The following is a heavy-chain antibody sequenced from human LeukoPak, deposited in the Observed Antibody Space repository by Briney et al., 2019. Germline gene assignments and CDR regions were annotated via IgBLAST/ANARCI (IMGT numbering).Heavy chain of an antibody. V-gene: IGHV3-7*01. CDR2: IRPDGGER. CDR1: GFTFSNYW. J-gene: IGHJ4*02. CDR3: ARDVVGALDY. Sequence: GGSLRLSCAASGFTFSNYWMSWVRQAPGKGLEWVANIRPDGGERNYVDSVKGRFTISRDYGKNSLYLQMHSLRAEDTAVYYCARDVVGALDYWGQGTLVTVSS. D-gene: IGHD1-26*01.